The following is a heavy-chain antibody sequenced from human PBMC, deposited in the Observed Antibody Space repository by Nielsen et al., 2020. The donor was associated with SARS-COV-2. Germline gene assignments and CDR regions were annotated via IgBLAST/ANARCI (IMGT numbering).Heavy chain of an antibody. D-gene: IGHD3-10*01. CDR2: IWYDGSDK. J-gene: IGHJ6*02. V-gene: IGHV3-30*04. CDR3: ARSFGGYYYYGMDV. Sequence: GESLKISCAASGFTFSSYAMHWVRQAPGKGLEWVAVIWYDGSDKYYADSVKGRFTISRDNSKNTLYLQMNSLRAEDTAVYYCARSFGGYYYYGMDVWGQGTTVTVSS. CDR1: GFTFSSYA.